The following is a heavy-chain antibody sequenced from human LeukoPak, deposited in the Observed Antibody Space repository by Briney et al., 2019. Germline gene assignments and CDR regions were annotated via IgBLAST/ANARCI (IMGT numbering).Heavy chain of an antibody. J-gene: IGHJ4*02. Sequence: GASVKVSCKASGYTFTSYGISWVRQAPGQGLEWMGWISAYNGNTNYAQKLQGRVTMTTDTSTSTAYMELRSLRSDDTAVYYCAREYYDSSGYYSPDAHYFDYWGQGTLVTVSS. V-gene: IGHV1-18*01. D-gene: IGHD3-22*01. CDR2: ISAYNGNT. CDR1: GYTFTSYG. CDR3: AREYYDSSGYYSPDAHYFDY.